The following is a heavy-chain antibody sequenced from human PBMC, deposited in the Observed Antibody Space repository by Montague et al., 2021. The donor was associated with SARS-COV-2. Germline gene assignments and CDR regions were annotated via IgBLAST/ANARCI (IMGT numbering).Heavy chain of an antibody. Sequence: PALVKPTQTLTLTCTFSGFSLSTSGVGVGWIRQPPGKALEWLALIYWDDDKRYSPSLKSRLTITKDTSKNQVVLTMTNMDPVDTATYFCAHKGRGVWSCAFDVWGQGTLVIVSS. CDR3: AHKGRGVWSCAFDV. CDR1: GFSLSTSGVG. CDR2: IYWDDDK. V-gene: IGHV2-5*02. D-gene: IGHD3-3*01. J-gene: IGHJ4*02.